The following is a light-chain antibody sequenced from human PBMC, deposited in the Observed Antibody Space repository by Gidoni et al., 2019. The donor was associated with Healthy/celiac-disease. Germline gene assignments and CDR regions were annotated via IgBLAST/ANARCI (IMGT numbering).Light chain of an antibody. CDR3: NSRDSSGNHLGV. CDR2: GKN. CDR1: SLSSYY. Sequence: SSELTQDPAVSVALGQTVTITCQGDSLSSYYASWYQQKPGQAPVLVIYGKNNRPSGIPDRFSGSSSGNTASLTITGAQAEDEADYYCNSRDSSGNHLGVFGTGTKVTVL. V-gene: IGLV3-19*01. J-gene: IGLJ1*01.